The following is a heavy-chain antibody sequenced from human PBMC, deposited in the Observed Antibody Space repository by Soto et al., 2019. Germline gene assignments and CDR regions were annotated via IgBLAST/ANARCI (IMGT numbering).Heavy chain of an antibody. Sequence: QVQLQESGPGLVKPSETLSLTCTVSGGSISSYYWSWIRQPPGKGLEWIGYIYYSGSTNYNPSLKSRVTISVDTSKNQFSLKLSSVTAADTDVYYCARVVVVAATYYFDYWGQGTLVTVSS. CDR3: ARVVVVAATYYFDY. V-gene: IGHV4-59*01. CDR1: GGSISSYY. J-gene: IGHJ4*02. D-gene: IGHD2-15*01. CDR2: IYYSGST.